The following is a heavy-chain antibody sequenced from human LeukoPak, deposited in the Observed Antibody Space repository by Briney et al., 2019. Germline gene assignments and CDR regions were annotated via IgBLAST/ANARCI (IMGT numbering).Heavy chain of an antibody. V-gene: IGHV4-4*07. D-gene: IGHD1-26*01. J-gene: IGHJ4*02. CDR3: ARDSYSGSYFDY. CDR2: IYSSGST. CDR1: GGSISGYY. Sequence: SETLSLTCTVSGGSISGYYWSWIRQPAGKGLEWIGLIYSSGSTNYNPFLESRVTMSVDTSKHQFSLKLTSVTAADTAVYYCARDSYSGSYFDYWSQGTLVTVSS.